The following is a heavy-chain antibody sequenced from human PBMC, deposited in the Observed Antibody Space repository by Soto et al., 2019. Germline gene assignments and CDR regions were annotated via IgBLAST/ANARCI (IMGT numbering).Heavy chain of an antibody. CDR1: GFTFSNAW. Sequence: ESGGGLVKPGGSLRLSCAASGFTFSNAWMSWVRQAPGKGLEWVGRIKSKTDGGTTDYAAPVKGRFTISRDDSKNTLYLQMNSLKTEDTAVYYCTTYSSSSGVGAFDIWGQGTMVTVSS. D-gene: IGHD6-13*01. CDR3: TTYSSSSGVGAFDI. J-gene: IGHJ3*02. V-gene: IGHV3-15*01. CDR2: IKSKTDGGTT.